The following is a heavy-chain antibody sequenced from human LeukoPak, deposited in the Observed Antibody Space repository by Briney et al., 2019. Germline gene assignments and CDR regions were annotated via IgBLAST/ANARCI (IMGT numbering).Heavy chain of an antibody. D-gene: IGHD5-12*01. CDR3: ARDSGACRGCAFDV. J-gene: IGHJ3*01. V-gene: IGHV3-7*01. Sequence: PGGSLRLSCAASGFIFSDYYMSWVRQAPGKGLEWVANLNRDGSVKNYVDSVKGRFTISRDNTKNSLYLQMNNLRAEDTAVFYCARDSGACRGCAFDVWGHGTMVTVSS. CDR2: LNRDGSVK. CDR1: GFIFSDYY.